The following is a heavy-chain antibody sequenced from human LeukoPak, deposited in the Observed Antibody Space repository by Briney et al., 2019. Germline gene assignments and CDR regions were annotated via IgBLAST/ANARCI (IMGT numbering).Heavy chain of an antibody. V-gene: IGHV1-8*01. D-gene: IGHD3-22*01. CDR2: MNPNSGNT. J-gene: IGHJ4*02. CDR1: GYTFTSYD. Sequence: ASVKVSCKASGYTFTSYDINWVRQATGQGLEWMGWMNPNSGNTGYAQKFQGRVTMTRNTSISTAYMELSSLRSEDTAVYYCATDSDYYDSSGYSGEYWGQGTLVTVSS. CDR3: ATDSDYYDSSGYSGEY.